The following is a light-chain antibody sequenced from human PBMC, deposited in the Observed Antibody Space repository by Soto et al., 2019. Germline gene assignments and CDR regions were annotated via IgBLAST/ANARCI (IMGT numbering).Light chain of an antibody. Sequence: QSALTQPPSASGSPGQSVTISCTGTSSYVGGYNYVSWYQQHPGKAPNLMIYEVSKRPSGVPDRFSGSKSGNTASLTVSGLQAEDEADYYCSSYAGSNNLGVFGTGTKLTVL. CDR2: EVS. CDR3: SSYAGSNNLGV. V-gene: IGLV2-8*01. CDR1: SSYVGGYNY. J-gene: IGLJ1*01.